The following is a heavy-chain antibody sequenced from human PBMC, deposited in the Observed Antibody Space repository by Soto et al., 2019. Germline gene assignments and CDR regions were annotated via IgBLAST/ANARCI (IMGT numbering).Heavy chain of an antibody. CDR2: VVPHSGTA. CDR3: ARHPGQWLYYFDY. V-gene: IGHV1-69*13. D-gene: IGHD6-19*01. CDR1: GATFNFYA. Sequence: ASVKVSCKSSGATFNFYAIRWVRQAPGEGLEWMGGVVPHSGTATYARKFQGRLTVTADESSSTAYMDLSSLTSEDTAIYYCARHPGQWLYYFDYWGQGTMVTVYS. J-gene: IGHJ4*01.